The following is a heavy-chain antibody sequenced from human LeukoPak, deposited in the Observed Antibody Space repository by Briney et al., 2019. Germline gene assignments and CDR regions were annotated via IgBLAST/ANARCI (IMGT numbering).Heavy chain of an antibody. Sequence: MASETLSLTCTVSGGSISSSSYYWGWIRRPPGKGLEWIGSIYYSGSTYYNPSLKSRVTISVDTSKNQFSLKLSSVTAADTAVYYCAGPYCSSTSCYGVPRWNWGQGTLVTVSS. CDR1: GGSISSSSYY. J-gene: IGHJ1*01. CDR3: AGPYCSSTSCYGVPRWN. D-gene: IGHD2-2*01. V-gene: IGHV4-39*01. CDR2: IYYSGST.